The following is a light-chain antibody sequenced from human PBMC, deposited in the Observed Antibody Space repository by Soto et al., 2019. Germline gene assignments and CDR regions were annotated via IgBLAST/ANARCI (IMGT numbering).Light chain of an antibody. CDR1: QSISSW. CDR2: KAS. CDR3: QQYSSYWT. J-gene: IGKJ1*01. V-gene: IGKV1-5*03. Sequence: DIQMTQSPSTLSASVGDRVTITCRASQSISSWLAWYQQKPGKAPKLLIYKASSLESGAPSRFIVSGSGPELTLTISSLQPDDSATYYFQQYSSYWTFGHGTKVEIK.